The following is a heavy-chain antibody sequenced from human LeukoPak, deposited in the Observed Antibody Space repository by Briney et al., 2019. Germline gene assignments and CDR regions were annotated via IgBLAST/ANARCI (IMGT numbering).Heavy chain of an antibody. J-gene: IGHJ4*02. CDR2: ISYDGSNK. CDR1: GFTFSSYA. D-gene: IGHD6-6*01. V-gene: IGHV3-30*04. CDR3: ATVGRSARPGH. Sequence: GGSLRLSCAASGFTFSSYAMHWVRQAPGKGLEWVAVISYDGSNKYYADSVKGRFTISRDNAKNSLYRQMNSLRAEDTAIYYCATVGRSARPGHWGQGTLVTVSS.